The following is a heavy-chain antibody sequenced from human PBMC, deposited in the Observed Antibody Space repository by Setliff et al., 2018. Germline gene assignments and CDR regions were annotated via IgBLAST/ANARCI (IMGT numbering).Heavy chain of an antibody. D-gene: IGHD2-2*02. J-gene: IGHJ6*03. CDR1: GYDFLGYW. CDR2: IYPGDSDT. V-gene: IGHV5-51*01. CDR3: ARLAVRNTVYYYFTDV. Sequence: PGESLKISCQGLGYDFLGYWIAWVRQVPGKGPEWVGLIYPGDSDTRYSPSFQGQVTIAVDRTRVTAYLQWDSLEASDAATYYCARLAVRNTVYYYFTDVWGKGTSVTVSS.